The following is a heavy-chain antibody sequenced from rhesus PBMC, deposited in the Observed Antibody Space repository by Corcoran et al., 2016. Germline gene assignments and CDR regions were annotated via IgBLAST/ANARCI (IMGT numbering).Heavy chain of an antibody. D-gene: IGHD4-29*01. J-gene: IGHJ4*01. V-gene: IGHV4S14*01. CDR2: SYGSGGSD. CDR3: ARDLGSSLQD. Sequence: QVQLQESGPGLVKPSETLSLTCAVSGYSLSSGYYLGWLRHPPGKGLEWIGSSYGSGGSDDLNPSLKSRVTLSVDTSKNQFSLKLSSVTAADTAVYYCARDLGSSLQDWGQGVLVTVSS. CDR1: GYSLSSGYY.